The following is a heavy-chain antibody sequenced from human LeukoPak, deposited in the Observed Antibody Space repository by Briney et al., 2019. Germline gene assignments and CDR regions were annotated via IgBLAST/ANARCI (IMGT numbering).Heavy chain of an antibody. J-gene: IGHJ4*02. CDR2: IYYSGST. CDR1: GVSISSGGYY. V-gene: IGHV4-31*03. D-gene: IGHD3-16*02. Sequence: TSETLSLTCTVSGVSISSGGYYWSWIRQHPGKGLEWIGYIYYSGSTYYNPSLKSRVTISVDTSKNQFSLKLSSVTAADTAVYYCARGSYRRAFDYWGQGTLVTVSS. CDR3: ARGSYRRAFDY.